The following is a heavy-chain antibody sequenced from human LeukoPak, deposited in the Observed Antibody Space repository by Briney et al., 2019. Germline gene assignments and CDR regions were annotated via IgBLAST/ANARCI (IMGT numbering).Heavy chain of an antibody. V-gene: IGHV4-30-4*08. CDR2: IYYSGST. J-gene: IGHJ4*02. Sequence: PSQTLSLTCTVSGGSISSGDYYWSWIRQPPGKGLEWIGYIYYSGSTYYNPSLKSRVTISVDTSNNQFSLKLSSVTAADTAVYYCARFRGAVVPAAHLYYFDYWGQGTLVTVSS. CDR1: GGSISSGDYY. CDR3: ARFRGAVVPAAHLYYFDY. D-gene: IGHD2-2*01.